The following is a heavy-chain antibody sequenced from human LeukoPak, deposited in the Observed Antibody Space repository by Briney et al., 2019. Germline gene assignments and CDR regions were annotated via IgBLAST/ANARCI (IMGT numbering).Heavy chain of an antibody. CDR3: AKDLVGSSWSHGFDY. D-gene: IGHD6-13*01. J-gene: IGHJ4*02. CDR2: ISYDGSDK. CDR1: GFTFTSYG. V-gene: IGHV3-30*18. Sequence: GGSLRLSCAASGFTFTSYGMHWVRQAPGKGLEWVAVISYDGSDKSYADSVKGRFTISRDNSKNTLYLQMNSLRAEDTAVYYCAKDLVGSSWSHGFDYWGQGTKVADSS.